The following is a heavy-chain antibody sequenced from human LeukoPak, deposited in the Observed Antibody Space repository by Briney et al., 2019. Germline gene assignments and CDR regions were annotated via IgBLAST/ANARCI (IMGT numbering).Heavy chain of an antibody. CDR1: GFSFRSFW. CDR3: AREYYDSSGSPYFDY. CDR2: INSDGSST. D-gene: IGHD3-22*01. Sequence: GGSLRLSCAASGFSFRSFWMTWVRQAPGKGLVWVSRINSDGSSTTYGDSVKGRFTISRDNAKNTLYMYIHSLRAEDSAVYYCAREYYDSSGSPYFDYWGQGTLVTVSS. J-gene: IGHJ4*02. V-gene: IGHV3-74*01.